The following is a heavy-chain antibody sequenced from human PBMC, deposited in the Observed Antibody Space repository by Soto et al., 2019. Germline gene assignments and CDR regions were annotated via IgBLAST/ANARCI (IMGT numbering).Heavy chain of an antibody. V-gene: IGHV1-18*01. CDR1: GYTFSNYG. Sequence: QVQLVQSETTQEKPGASVKVSCKGSGYTFSNYGVTWVRQAPGQGLERLGWVSAYNRNTDYAQKFEDRATMTIDTSTNTAYLELRGLTPDDTAVYYCARERRWEPLLYWGQGTL. CDR3: ARERRWEPLLY. D-gene: IGHD1-26*01. CDR2: VSAYNRNT. J-gene: IGHJ4*02.